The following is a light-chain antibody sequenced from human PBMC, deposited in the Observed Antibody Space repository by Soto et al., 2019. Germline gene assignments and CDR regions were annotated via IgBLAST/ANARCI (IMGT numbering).Light chain of an antibody. V-gene: IGLV1-44*01. CDR1: SSNIGSNV. J-gene: IGLJ2*01. CDR3: AALDDGLNGVV. Sequence: QSVLTQPPSASGTPGQRVTISCSGGSSNIGSNVVSWYQQLPGAAPKVLIYSDDQRPSGVPARFSGSKSGTSASLAISGLQSEDEADYYCAALDDGLNGVVFGGGTKLTVL. CDR2: SDD.